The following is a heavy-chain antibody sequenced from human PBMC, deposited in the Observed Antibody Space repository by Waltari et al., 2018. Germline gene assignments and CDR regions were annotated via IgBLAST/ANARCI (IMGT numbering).Heavy chain of an antibody. CDR3: ATYIGASIGSAAFDV. V-gene: IGHV4-39*01. CDR2: MSYNGPS. J-gene: IGHJ3*01. Sequence: AWIRQARGQALEWFGTMSYNGPSCTSPALKGRITVSRDTSKTPRSLKLSSVTAADTAVYYCATYIGASIGSAAFDVWGQGTMVTGSS. D-gene: IGHD5-12*01.